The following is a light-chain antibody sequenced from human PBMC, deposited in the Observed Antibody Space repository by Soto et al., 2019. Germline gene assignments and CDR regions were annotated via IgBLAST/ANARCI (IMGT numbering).Light chain of an antibody. J-gene: IGKJ5*01. Sequence: DIQMTQSPSSLSASVGDRVTITCQARQDISNYLNWYQLKPGKAPKLLIYDASNLETGVPSRFSGSGSGTDFTFTISSLQAEDIATYYCQQYDNSITFGQGTRLEIK. V-gene: IGKV1-33*01. CDR1: QDISNY. CDR2: DAS. CDR3: QQYDNSIT.